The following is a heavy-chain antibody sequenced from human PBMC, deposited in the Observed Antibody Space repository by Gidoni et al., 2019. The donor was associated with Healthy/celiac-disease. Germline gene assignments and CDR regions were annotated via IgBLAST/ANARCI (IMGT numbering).Heavy chain of an antibody. V-gene: IGHV6-1*01. D-gene: IGHD3-9*01. J-gene: IGHJ6*02. Sequence: QVQLQQSGPGLVKPSQTLSLTCAISGDSVYSNSAAWNWIRQSPSRGLEWLGRTDYRSKLYNDYAVSVKSRITLNPDTSKNQFSLQLNSVTPEDTAVYYCAREVDRARGMDVWGQGTTVTVSS. CDR3: AREVDRARGMDV. CDR2: TDYRSKLYN. CDR1: GDSVYSNSAA.